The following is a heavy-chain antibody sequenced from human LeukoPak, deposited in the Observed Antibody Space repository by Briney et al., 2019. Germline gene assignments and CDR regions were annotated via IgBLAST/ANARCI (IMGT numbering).Heavy chain of an antibody. J-gene: IGHJ4*02. CDR3: AREGNWNDEQV. D-gene: IGHD1-20*01. CDR1: GYTFTDFY. Sequence: AASVKVSCKASGYTFTDFYMHWVRQAPGQGLEWMGRINPNSGGTIYAQKFQGRVTMTRDTSISTVYMELSRLRSDDTAVYYCAREGNWNDEQVWGQGTLVTVSS. V-gene: IGHV1-2*06. CDR2: INPNSGGT.